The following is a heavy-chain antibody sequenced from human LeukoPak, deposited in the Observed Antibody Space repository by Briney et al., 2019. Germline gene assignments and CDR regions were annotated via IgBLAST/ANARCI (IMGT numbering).Heavy chain of an antibody. D-gene: IGHD3-10*01. Sequence: GGSLRLSCEASGFGVSGNAMAWVRQAAGKGLQWVSGLGSDGRTHYADSVRGRFTISRDNSKNTLYLQMNSLRAEDTAVYYCAKSRITMVRGVSLVDYWGQGTLVTVSS. CDR2: LGSDGRT. J-gene: IGHJ4*02. CDR1: GFGVSGNA. CDR3: AKSRITMVRGVSLVDY. V-gene: IGHV3-23*01.